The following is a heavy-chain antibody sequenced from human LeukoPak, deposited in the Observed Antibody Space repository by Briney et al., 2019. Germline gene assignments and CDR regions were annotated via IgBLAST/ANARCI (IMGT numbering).Heavy chain of an antibody. Sequence: GGSLRLSCAASGFTFSSYWMHWVRQAPGKGLVWVSRINSVGSSTSYADSLKGPFTISRDNAKNTLYLQMNSLRAEDTAVYYCARESSGWYVYNWFDPWGQGTLVTVSS. D-gene: IGHD6-19*01. CDR2: INSVGSST. CDR3: ARESSGWYVYNWFDP. CDR1: GFTFSSYW. J-gene: IGHJ5*02. V-gene: IGHV3-74*01.